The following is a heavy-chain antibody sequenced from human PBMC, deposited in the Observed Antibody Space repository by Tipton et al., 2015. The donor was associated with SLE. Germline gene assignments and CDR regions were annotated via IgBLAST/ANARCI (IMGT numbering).Heavy chain of an antibody. J-gene: IGHJ4*02. CDR3: ARLVGSGGMDADQGDY. Sequence: TLSLTCAVYGGSFSGFYWSWFRQPPGKGLEWIGEINHSGSTNYNPSLKSRVTISVDTSKNQFSLKLSSVTAADTAVYYCARLVGSGGMDADQGDYWGQGTLVTVSS. CDR2: INHSGST. V-gene: IGHV4-34*01. CDR1: GGSFSGFY. D-gene: IGHD2-15*01.